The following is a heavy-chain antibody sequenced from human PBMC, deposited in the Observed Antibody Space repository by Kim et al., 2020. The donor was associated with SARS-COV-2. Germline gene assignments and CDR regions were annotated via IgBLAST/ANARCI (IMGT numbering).Heavy chain of an antibody. J-gene: IGHJ4*02. D-gene: IGHD2-2*01. V-gene: IGHV1-3*01. CDR1: GYTFTSYA. CDR2: INPGNDNT. CDR3: ARDSSSEFDY. Sequence: ASVKVSCKASGYTFTSYAMHWVRQAPGQRLEWMGWINPGNDNTKYSQKFQGRVTITRDTSASIVYMELSSVRSEDTAVYYCARDSSSEFDYWGQGTLVTV.